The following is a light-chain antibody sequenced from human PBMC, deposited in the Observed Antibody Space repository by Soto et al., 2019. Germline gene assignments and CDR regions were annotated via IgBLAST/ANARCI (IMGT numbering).Light chain of an antibody. J-gene: IGKJ1*01. CDR2: TAS. Sequence: IHMIHPPSTLSASLGDIVSMTFRASRSISTWFAWYQQKPGKAPKLLIYTASNLEGGVPSRFSGSGSGTEFTLTISSLQPDDFATYYCQQYSSAWTFGQGTKVDIK. CDR3: QQYSSAWT. CDR1: RSISTW. V-gene: IGKV1-5*03.